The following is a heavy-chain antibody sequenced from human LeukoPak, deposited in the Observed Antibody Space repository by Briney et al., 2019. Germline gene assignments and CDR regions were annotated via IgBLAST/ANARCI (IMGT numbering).Heavy chain of an antibody. Sequence: SETLSLTCTISDGSISNYYWSWIRQSPGKGLEWIGHIHYSGNANYNPSLKSRVTMSVDTSKNQFSLKVSSVTAADTAIYYCARDGQRNYHYYGLDVWGQGTTVTVSS. J-gene: IGHJ6*02. CDR1: DGSISNYY. CDR2: IHYSGNA. CDR3: ARDGQRNYHYYGLDV. V-gene: IGHV4-59*01. D-gene: IGHD1-7*01.